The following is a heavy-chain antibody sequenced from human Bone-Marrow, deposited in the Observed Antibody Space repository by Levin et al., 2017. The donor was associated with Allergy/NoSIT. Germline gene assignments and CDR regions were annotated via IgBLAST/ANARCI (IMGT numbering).Heavy chain of an antibody. CDR1: GYTFNYFW. D-gene: IGHD4-17*01. Sequence: GGSLRLSCQASGYTFNYFWIGWVRQVPGKGLEWMGIIFPSDSDTRYSPSFQGHVTISSDKSTQTAYLQWTSLRASDTAMYYCVGYGGYDFDYWGQGALVTVSS. V-gene: IGHV5-51*01. CDR2: IFPSDSDT. CDR3: VGYGGYDFDY. J-gene: IGHJ4*02.